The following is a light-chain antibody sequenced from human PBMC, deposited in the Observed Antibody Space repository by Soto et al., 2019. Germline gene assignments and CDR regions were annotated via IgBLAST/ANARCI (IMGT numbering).Light chain of an antibody. CDR2: GAS. CDR3: QQYNNWSPWR. CDR1: QSVSSS. V-gene: IGKV3-15*01. J-gene: IGKJ1*01. Sequence: EVVMTHSPATLSVSPGERATLSCRASQSVSSSLAWYQQKPGQAPRLLIYGASTRATGIPPRFSSSGSVTAFTPTTSCLQSEDFAVYYCQQYNNWSPWRVDQGTKVEIK.